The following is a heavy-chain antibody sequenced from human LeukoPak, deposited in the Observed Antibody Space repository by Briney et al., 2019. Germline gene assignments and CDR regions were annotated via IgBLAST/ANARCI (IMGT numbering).Heavy chain of an antibody. J-gene: IGHJ4*02. CDR2: NSGSGGGT. CDR3: AEDGRRGSGYEAYYFDY. CDR1: GFTFSSYA. V-gene: IGHV3-23*01. Sequence: GGSLRLSCAASGFTFSSYAMSWVRQAPGKGLEWVSANSGSGGGTYYADSVKGRFTISRDNSKNTLYLQMNSLRAEDTAVYFCAEDGRRGSGYEAYYFDYWGQGTLVTVSS. D-gene: IGHD5-12*01.